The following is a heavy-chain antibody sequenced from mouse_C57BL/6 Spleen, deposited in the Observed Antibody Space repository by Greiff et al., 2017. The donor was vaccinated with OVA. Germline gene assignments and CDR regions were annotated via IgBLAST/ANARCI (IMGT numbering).Heavy chain of an antibody. J-gene: IGHJ3*01. Sequence: VQLQQSGTELVKPGASVKLSCKASGYTFTSYWMHWVKQRPGQGLEWIGNINPSNGGTNYNEKFKSKATLTVDKSSSTAYMQLSSLTSEDSAVYYCARYGGGGTWFAYWGQGTLVTVSA. D-gene: IGHD1-1*02. V-gene: IGHV1-53*01. CDR2: INPSNGGT. CDR1: GYTFTSYW. CDR3: ARYGGGGTWFAY.